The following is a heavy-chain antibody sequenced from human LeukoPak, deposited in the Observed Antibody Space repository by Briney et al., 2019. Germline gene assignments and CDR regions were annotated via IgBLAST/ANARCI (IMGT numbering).Heavy chain of an antibody. CDR1: GFTFSSYG. Sequence: GGSLRLSCAASGFTFSSYGMLWVRQAPGKGLEGVAVISCDGSNKYYADSVKGRFTISRDNSKNTLYLQMNSLRAEDTAAYYCAKDISIVVVTAFDYWGQGTLVTVSS. D-gene: IGHD2-21*02. CDR2: ISCDGSNK. J-gene: IGHJ4*02. V-gene: IGHV3-30*18. CDR3: AKDISIVVVTAFDY.